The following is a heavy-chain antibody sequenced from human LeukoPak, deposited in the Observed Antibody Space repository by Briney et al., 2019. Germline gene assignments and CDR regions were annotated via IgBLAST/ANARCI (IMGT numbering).Heavy chain of an antibody. J-gene: IGHJ4*02. V-gene: IGHV4-59*01. CDR2: IYYSGST. CDR1: GGSISSYY. Sequence: SATLSLTCTVSGGSISSYYWSWIRQPPGKGLEWIGYIYYSGSTNYNPSLKSRVTISVDTSKNQFSLKLSSVTAADTAVYYCARYPERFDYWGQGTLVTVSS. CDR3: ARYPERFDY. D-gene: IGHD1-1*01.